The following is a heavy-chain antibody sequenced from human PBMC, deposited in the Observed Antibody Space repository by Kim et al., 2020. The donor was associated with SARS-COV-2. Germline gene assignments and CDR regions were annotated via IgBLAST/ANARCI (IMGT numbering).Heavy chain of an antibody. Sequence: GGSLRLSCAASGFTFSRSAMSWVRQAPGKGLEWVSAIDGSGDRTYYADSLKGRFTISRDNSKNKLYLQMNSLRADDTALYYCAKDRPGGDAFDIWGQGT. CDR2: IDGSGDRT. D-gene: IGHD3-16*01. J-gene: IGHJ3*02. V-gene: IGHV3-23*01. CDR1: GFTFSRSA. CDR3: AKDRPGGDAFDI.